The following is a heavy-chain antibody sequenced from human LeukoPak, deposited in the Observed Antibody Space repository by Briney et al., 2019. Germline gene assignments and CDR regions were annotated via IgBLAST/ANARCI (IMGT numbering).Heavy chain of an antibody. CDR1: GFTFSSYA. V-gene: IGHV3-64*01. CDR2: ISSNGDST. J-gene: IGHJ6*03. D-gene: IGHD3-10*01. CDR3: ARDGMVRGVDYYYYMDV. Sequence: GGSLRLSCAASGFTFSSYAMSWVRQAPGKGLEWVSAISSNGDSTYYANSVKGRFTISRDNSKNTLYLQMGSLRAEDMAVYYCARDGMVRGVDYYYYMDVWGKGTTVTVSS.